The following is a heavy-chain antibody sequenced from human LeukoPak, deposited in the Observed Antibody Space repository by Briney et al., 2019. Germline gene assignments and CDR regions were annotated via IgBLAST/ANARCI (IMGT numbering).Heavy chain of an antibody. CDR1: GGSITSGGYY. D-gene: IGHD7-27*01. V-gene: IGHV4-31*03. CDR3: ARGSTGDKSNN. J-gene: IGHJ4*02. CDR2: IYYSGTT. Sequence: SETLSLTCTVSGGSITSGGYYWSWIRQLPGKGLEWIGYIYYSGTTSYNPSLKSRLTISLGTSENQFSLKLSSVTAADTAVHYCARGSTGDKSNNWGQGTLVTVSS.